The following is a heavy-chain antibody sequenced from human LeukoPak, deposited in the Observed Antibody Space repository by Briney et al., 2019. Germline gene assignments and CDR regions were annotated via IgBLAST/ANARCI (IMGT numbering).Heavy chain of an antibody. V-gene: IGHV1-24*01. Sequence: ASVKVSCKVSGKTLSDLSIHWLRQPPGKGLEWLGGSDPEDGERIYAQMFQGRVTMTEDTSIDTAYMELRSLRSEDTGVYYCVTGFTTMAVDYFDYWGQGTLVTVSP. CDR1: GKTLSDLS. J-gene: IGHJ4*02. CDR2: SDPEDGER. CDR3: VTGFTTMAVDYFDY. D-gene: IGHD5-18*01.